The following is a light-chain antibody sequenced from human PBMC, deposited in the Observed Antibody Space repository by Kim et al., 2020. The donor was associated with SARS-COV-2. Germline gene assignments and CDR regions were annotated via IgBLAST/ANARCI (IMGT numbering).Light chain of an antibody. CDR3: SSYTSSSTLL. V-gene: IGLV2-14*03. Sequence: GQSIIISCTGSSSDIGAYKYVSWYQQYPGKAPKLMIYDVSNRPSGVSNRFSGSKSGNTASLTISGLQADDEADYFCSSYTSSSTLLFGGGTQLTVL. CDR2: DVS. J-gene: IGLJ2*01. CDR1: SSDIGAYKY.